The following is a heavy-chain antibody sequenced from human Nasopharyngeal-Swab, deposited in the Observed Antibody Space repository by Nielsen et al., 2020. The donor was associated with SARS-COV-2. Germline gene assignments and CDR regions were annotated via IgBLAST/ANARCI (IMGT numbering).Heavy chain of an antibody. CDR3: ARDALVELWLTYYFDS. Sequence: GESLKISCAASGFTFSSYAMHWVRQAPGKGLEWVAVISYDGSNKYYADSVKGRFTISRDNSKNTLYLQMNSLRAEDTAVYYCARDALVELWLTYYFDSWGQGTLVTVSS. D-gene: IGHD5-18*01. V-gene: IGHV3-30*04. J-gene: IGHJ4*02. CDR1: GFTFSSYA. CDR2: ISYDGSNK.